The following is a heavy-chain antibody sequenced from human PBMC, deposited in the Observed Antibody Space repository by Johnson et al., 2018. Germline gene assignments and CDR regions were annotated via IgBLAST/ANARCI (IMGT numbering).Heavy chain of an antibody. CDR3: AKDRGYNYGYSNGMDV. CDR2: IGTAGDT. J-gene: IGHJ6*02. Sequence: VQLVESGGGLVQPGGSLRLSCAASGFTFSSYDMHWVRQATGKGLEWVSAIGTAGDTYYPGSVMGRFTISRENSKNSLYLQMNSLRAEDTALDYWAKDRGYNYGYSNGMDVWGQGTTVTVSS. D-gene: IGHD5-18*01. V-gene: IGHV3-13*01. CDR1: GFTFSSYD.